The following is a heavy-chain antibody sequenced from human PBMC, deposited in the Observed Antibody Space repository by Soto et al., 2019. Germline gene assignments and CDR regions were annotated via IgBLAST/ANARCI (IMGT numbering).Heavy chain of an antibody. J-gene: IGHJ6*02. Sequence: QVQLVQSGAEVKKPGSSVKVSCKTPAGTFSSYAITWVRQAPGQGLEWMGGIIPMLDTADYAQKFQDRVTISADEATSTAYMELTTLRSDDTAVYYCARVRRCSGYRCADYSHLDVWGQGTTVTVSS. CDR2: IIPMLDTA. V-gene: IGHV1-69*12. D-gene: IGHD5-12*01. CDR1: AGTFSSYA. CDR3: ARVRRCSGYRCADYSHLDV.